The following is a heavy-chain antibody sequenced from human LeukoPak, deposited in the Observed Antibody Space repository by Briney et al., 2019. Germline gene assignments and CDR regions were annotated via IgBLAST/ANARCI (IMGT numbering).Heavy chain of an antibody. D-gene: IGHD6-19*01. Sequence: SETLSLTCPVSGGSISSYYWSWIRQPAGKGLEWIGRIYTSGSTHYNPSLKSRVTMSVDTSKNQFSLKLSSVTAADTAVYYCAREVAGEYYYYYYGMDVWGQGTTVTVSS. V-gene: IGHV4-4*07. J-gene: IGHJ6*02. CDR2: IYTSGST. CDR1: GGSISSYY. CDR3: AREVAGEYYYYYYGMDV.